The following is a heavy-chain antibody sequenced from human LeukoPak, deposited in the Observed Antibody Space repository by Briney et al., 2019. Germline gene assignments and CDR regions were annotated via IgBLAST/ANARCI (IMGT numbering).Heavy chain of an antibody. CDR2: ISDIGSI. Sequence: SETLSLTCSVSGGSISSYYWSWIRQPPGKGLEWIAYISDIGSINYNPSLKSRVTISLDTSKNQFSLKLSSVTAADTAVYYCAGHHPRNTVDFWGQGTLVTVSS. V-gene: IGHV4-59*08. CDR1: GGSISSYY. D-gene: IGHD2/OR15-2a*01. CDR3: AGHHPRNTVDF. J-gene: IGHJ4*02.